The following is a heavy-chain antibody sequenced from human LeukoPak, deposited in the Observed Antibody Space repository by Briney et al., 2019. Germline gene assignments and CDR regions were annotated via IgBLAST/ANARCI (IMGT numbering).Heavy chain of an antibody. CDR1: GFTFSSYG. Sequence: PGGSLRLSCAASGFTFSSYGISWVRQAPGKGLEWVSSISGSGGSTYYAQSVKGRFTISRDNSKNTLYLQMNSLRAEDTAVYYCAKDHYGDYAYDYWGQGTLVTVSS. J-gene: IGHJ4*02. D-gene: IGHD4-17*01. CDR2: ISGSGGST. V-gene: IGHV3-23*01. CDR3: AKDHYGDYAYDY.